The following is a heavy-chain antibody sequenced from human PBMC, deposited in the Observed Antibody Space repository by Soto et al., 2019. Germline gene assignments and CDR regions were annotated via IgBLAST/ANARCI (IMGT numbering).Heavy chain of an antibody. CDR3: ARDLGGWPDY. V-gene: IGHV1-3*01. D-gene: IGHD2-15*01. CDR2: INAGNGNK. CDR1: GYIFTSYA. J-gene: IGHJ4*02. Sequence: QVQLVQSGAEVKKPGASVKVSCKASGYIFTSYAMHWVRQAPGQRLEWMGWINAGNGNKKYSQKLQGRVTITRDTSASTAYMELSSLRSEDTAVYYCARDLGGWPDYWGQGTLVTVSS.